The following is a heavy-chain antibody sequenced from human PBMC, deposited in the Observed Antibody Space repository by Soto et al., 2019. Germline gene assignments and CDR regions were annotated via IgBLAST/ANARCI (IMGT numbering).Heavy chain of an antibody. V-gene: IGHV3-53*01. D-gene: IGHD3-10*01. Sequence: GESLKISCAVSGFTVSYNYMNWVRQAPGKGLEWVSVIYRGGDTLYADSVKGRFTISRDNSKNTLYLQMNSLRAEDTAVYYCARGMYGSGSYYIGDAFDMWGQGTMVTVSS. CDR3: ARGMYGSGSYYIGDAFDM. CDR2: IYRGGDT. CDR1: GFTVSYNY. J-gene: IGHJ3*02.